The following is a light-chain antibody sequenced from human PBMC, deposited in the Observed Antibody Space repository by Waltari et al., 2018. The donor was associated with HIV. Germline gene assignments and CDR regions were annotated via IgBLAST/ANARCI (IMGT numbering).Light chain of an antibody. CDR2: DDN. CDR3: QVWDTTTDQWV. V-gene: IGLV3-21*04. CDR1: NIGSKS. Sequence: SYVLTQPPSVSVDPGETARITCGGTNIGSKSVQWYQQKPGQAPVLVIYDDNDRPSGIPERFSGSSSGNTATLTISRVEAGDEADYYCQVWDTTTDQWVFGGGTELAVL. J-gene: IGLJ3*02.